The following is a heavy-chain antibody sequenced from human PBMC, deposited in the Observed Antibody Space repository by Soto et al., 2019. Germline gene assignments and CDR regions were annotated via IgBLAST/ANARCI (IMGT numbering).Heavy chain of an antibody. V-gene: IGHV3-33*01. CDR2: IWYDGNII. D-gene: IGHD6-19*01. J-gene: IGHJ5*02. CDR3: ARDVGGAVTGILDGS. CDR1: GFTFSRSG. Sequence: QVQLVESGGGVVQPGRSLRLSCAASGFTFSRSGMHWVRQAPGKGLEWVALIWYDGNIIYYADSVKGRFTISRDNSKNTLYLQMNSLRAEDTAVYYCARDVGGAVTGILDGSWGQGTLVTVSS.